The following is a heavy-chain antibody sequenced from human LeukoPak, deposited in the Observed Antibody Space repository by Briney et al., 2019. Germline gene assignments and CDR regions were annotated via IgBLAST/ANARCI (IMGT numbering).Heavy chain of an antibody. CDR3: AKDRDVVVPAAN. Sequence: GGSLRLSCAASGFTFSSHWMHWVRQAPGKGLVWVSRINGDGSNTTYADSVKGRFTISRDNSKNTLYLQMNSLRAEDTAVYYCAKDRDVVVPAANWGQGTLVTVSS. CDR1: GFTFSSHW. V-gene: IGHV3-74*03. J-gene: IGHJ4*02. CDR2: INGDGSNT. D-gene: IGHD2-2*01.